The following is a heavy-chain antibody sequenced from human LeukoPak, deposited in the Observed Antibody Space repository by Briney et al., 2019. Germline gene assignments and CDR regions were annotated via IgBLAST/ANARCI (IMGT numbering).Heavy chain of an antibody. V-gene: IGHV1-69*05. CDR1: GGTFSSYA. J-gene: IGHJ5*02. D-gene: IGHD3-3*01. Sequence: SVKVSCKASGGTFSSYAISWVRQAPGQGLECMGGIIPIFGTANYAQKFQGRVTITTDESTSTAYMELSSLRSEDTAVYYCARDAFTIFGVVAPGGWFDPWGQGTLVTVSS. CDR3: ARDAFTIFGVVAPGGWFDP. CDR2: IIPIFGTA.